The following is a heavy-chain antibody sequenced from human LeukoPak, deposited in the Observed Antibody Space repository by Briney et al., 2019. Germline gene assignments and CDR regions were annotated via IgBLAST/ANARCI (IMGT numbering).Heavy chain of an antibody. CDR2: FDPEDGET. V-gene: IGHV1-24*01. CDR3: ATEPRSDDPYYFDY. D-gene: IGHD2-21*01. Sequence: ASVKVSCKVSGYTLTELSMHWVRQAPGKGLEWMGGFDPEDGETIYAQKFQGRVTMTEDTSTDTAYMEQSSLRSEDTAVYYCATEPRSDDPYYFDYWGQGTLVTVSS. J-gene: IGHJ4*02. CDR1: GYTLTELS.